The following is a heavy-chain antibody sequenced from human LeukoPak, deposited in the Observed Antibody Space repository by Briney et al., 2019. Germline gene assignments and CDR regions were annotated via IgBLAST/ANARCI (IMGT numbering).Heavy chain of an antibody. Sequence: GGSLKLSCAASGFTFSGSAMHWVHQASGKGLEWVGRIRSKANSYATAYAASVKGRFTISRDDSKNTAYLQMNSLKTEDTAVYYCTAQYYYDSSGYYVEYFQHWGQGTLVTVSS. J-gene: IGHJ1*01. CDR1: GFTFSGSA. CDR3: TAQYYYDSSGYYVEYFQH. CDR2: IRSKANSYAT. D-gene: IGHD3-22*01. V-gene: IGHV3-73*01.